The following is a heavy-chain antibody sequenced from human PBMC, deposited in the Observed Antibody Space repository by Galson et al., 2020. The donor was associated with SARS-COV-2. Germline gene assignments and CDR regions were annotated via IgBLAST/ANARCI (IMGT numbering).Heavy chain of an antibody. CDR3: AKDRAPKAMVRGVNTPIDY. V-gene: IGHV3-30*18. CDR2: ISYDGSNK. D-gene: IGHD3-10*01. Sequence: GESLKISCAASGFTFSSYGMHWVRQAPGKGLEWVAVISYDGSNKYYADSVKGRFTISRDNSKNTLYLQMNSLRAEDTAVYYCAKDRAPKAMVRGVNTPIDYWGQGTLVTVSS. CDR1: GFTFSSYG. J-gene: IGHJ4*02.